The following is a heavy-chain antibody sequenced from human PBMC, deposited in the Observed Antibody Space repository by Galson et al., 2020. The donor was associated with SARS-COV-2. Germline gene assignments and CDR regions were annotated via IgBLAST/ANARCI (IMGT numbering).Heavy chain of an antibody. CDR2: ISWNSGSI. D-gene: IGHD3-9*01. V-gene: IGHV3-9*01. Sequence: GGSLRLSCAASGFTFDDCAMHWVRQAPGKGLEWVSSISWNSGSIGYADSVKGRFTISRDNAKNSLYLQMNSLRAEDTALYYCAKDRYFDWPMGMDVWGQGTTVTVSS. CDR3: AKDRYFDWPMGMDV. CDR1: GFTFDDCA. J-gene: IGHJ6*02.